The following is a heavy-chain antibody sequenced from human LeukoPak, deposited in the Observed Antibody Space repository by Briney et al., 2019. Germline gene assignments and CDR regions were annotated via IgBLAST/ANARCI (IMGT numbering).Heavy chain of an antibody. Sequence: GGSLRLSCAASGFTFSSYGMHWVRQAPGKGLEWVAFIRYDGSNKYYADSVKGRFTISRDNSKNTLYLQMNSLRAEDTAVYYCASGIAVAGTVGDAFDIWGQGTMVTVSS. J-gene: IGHJ3*02. CDR1: GFTFSSYG. V-gene: IGHV3-30*02. D-gene: IGHD6-19*01. CDR3: ASGIAVAGTVGDAFDI. CDR2: IRYDGSNK.